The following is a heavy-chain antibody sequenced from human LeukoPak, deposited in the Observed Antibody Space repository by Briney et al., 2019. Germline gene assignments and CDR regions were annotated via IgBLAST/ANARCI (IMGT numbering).Heavy chain of an antibody. Sequence: GGSLRLSCAASGFTFSSYWMNWARQAPGKGLEWVASINHNGNVNYYVDSVKGRFTISRDNSKNTLYLQMNSLRAEDTAVYYCAKDRPYCSSTSCYVSALDYWGQGTLVTVSS. D-gene: IGHD2-2*01. CDR2: INHNGNVN. CDR1: GFTFSSYW. CDR3: AKDRPYCSSTSCYVSALDY. J-gene: IGHJ4*02. V-gene: IGHV3-7*01.